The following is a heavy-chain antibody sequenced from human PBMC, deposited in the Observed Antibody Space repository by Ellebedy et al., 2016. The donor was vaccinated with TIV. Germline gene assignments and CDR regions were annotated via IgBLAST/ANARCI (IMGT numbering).Heavy chain of an antibody. CDR2: IYSSGSG. Sequence: MPSDTLSLTCTVPGDSISGYYWSWIRQPPGKGLDWIGYIYSSGSGEYNPSLTSRVTMSIETSRGQFSLRLNSVTAAETAEYYCARSGGWYTPYDYWGQGTLVTVSS. D-gene: IGHD6-19*01. V-gene: IGHV4-59*01. CDR3: ARSGGWYTPYDY. CDR1: GDSISGYY. J-gene: IGHJ4*02.